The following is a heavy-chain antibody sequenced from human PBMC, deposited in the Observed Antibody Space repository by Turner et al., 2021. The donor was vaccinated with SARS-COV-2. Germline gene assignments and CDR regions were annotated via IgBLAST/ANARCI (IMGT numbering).Heavy chain of an antibody. CDR1: GFTVSSNY. D-gene: IGHD2-2*01. J-gene: IGHJ6*02. CDR3: ARGHVPAASNFYYYYYYGMDV. CDR2: IYSGGST. Sequence: EEQLVESGGGLIQPGGSLRLSCAASGFTVSSNYMSWVRQAPGKGLEWVSVIYSGGSTYYADSVKGRFTISRDNSKNTLYLQMNSLRAEDTAVYYCARGHVPAASNFYYYYYYGMDVWGQGTTVTVSS. V-gene: IGHV3-53*01.